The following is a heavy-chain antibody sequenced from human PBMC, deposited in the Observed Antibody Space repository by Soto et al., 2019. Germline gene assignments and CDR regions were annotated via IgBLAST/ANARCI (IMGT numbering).Heavy chain of an antibody. J-gene: IGHJ4*02. Sequence: QVQLVESGGGVVQPGRSLRLSCAASGFTFSSYDIHWVRQAPGKGLEWVAVISYDGSNKYYADSVKGRFTFSRDNSRNTVYLDMNSLRTEDTAIYYCAKAAARIAARRYFDYWGQGTLVTVSS. CDR1: GFTFSSYD. CDR2: ISYDGSNK. CDR3: AKAAARIAARRYFDY. D-gene: IGHD6-6*01. V-gene: IGHV3-30*18.